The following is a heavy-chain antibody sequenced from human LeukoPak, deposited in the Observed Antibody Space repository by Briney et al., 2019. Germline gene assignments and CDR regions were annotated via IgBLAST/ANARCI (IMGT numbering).Heavy chain of an antibody. CDR2: IYHGGST. CDR3: ARDLASCAGDCYSDGFDF. Sequence: SETLSLTCTVSGYSISSGYYWGWIRQSPGKGLEWIGSIYHGGSTYYNPSLRSRVIVSVDTSKNHFSLKMSSVTAADTAVYYCARDLASCAGDCYSDGFDFWGQGTLVTVSS. V-gene: IGHV4-38-2*02. D-gene: IGHD2-21*02. J-gene: IGHJ4*02. CDR1: GYSISSGYY.